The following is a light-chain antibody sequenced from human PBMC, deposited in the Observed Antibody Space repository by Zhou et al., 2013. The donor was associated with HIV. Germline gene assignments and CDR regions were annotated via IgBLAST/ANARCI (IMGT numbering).Light chain of an antibody. CDR2: DGS. J-gene: IGKJ4*01. Sequence: EIVLTQSPATLSLSPGERATLACRASQSVGNYLAWYQHRPGQAPRLLIYDGSKRAPGVSVRISGSGSGTDFILTISRLEPEDFAVYYCQQSGSTALTFGGGTKVEIK. CDR3: QQSGSTALT. V-gene: IGKV3-11*01. CDR1: QSVGNY.